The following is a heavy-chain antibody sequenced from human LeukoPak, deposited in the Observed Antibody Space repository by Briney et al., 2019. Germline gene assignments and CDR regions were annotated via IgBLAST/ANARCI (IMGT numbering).Heavy chain of an antibody. Sequence: PSETLSLTCTVSGGSISSYYWSWIRQPPGKGLEWIGYIYYSGSTNYNPSLKSRVTISVDTSKNQFSLKLSSVTAADTAVYYCARQPYYYDSSGYPDAFDIWGQGTMVTVS. CDR2: IYYSGST. J-gene: IGHJ3*02. V-gene: IGHV4-59*08. CDR1: GGSISSYY. CDR3: ARQPYYYDSSGYPDAFDI. D-gene: IGHD3-22*01.